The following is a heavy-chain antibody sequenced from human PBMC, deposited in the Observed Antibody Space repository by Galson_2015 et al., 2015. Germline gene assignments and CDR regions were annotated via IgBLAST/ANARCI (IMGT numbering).Heavy chain of an antibody. CDR1: GFRFTSYA. J-gene: IGHJ1*01. Sequence: SLRLSCAASGFRFTSYALHWIRQAPGKGLEWVAVVSKDGNEKHYADSVSGRFIISRDNFENTQDLQLNSVRDDDTAVYYCAREYSVGFFHHWGQGTLVTVSS. CDR3: AREYSVGFFHH. CDR2: VSKDGNEK. V-gene: IGHV3-30-3*01. D-gene: IGHD2-15*01.